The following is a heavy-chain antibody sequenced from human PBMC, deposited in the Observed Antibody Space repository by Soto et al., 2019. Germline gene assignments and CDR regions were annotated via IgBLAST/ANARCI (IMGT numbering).Heavy chain of an antibody. J-gene: IGHJ5*02. V-gene: IGHV4-31*03. Sequence: QVQLQESGPGLVKPSQTLSLTCTVSGGSINTGGYYWGWIRHLPGEGLEWIGHIFYTGTAYYNPSLRSRVTVSIDTSANQFSLHMYSVTAADTAMYYCARSLDDTPETFFNWFDPWGQGILVTVSS. D-gene: IGHD2-15*01. CDR1: GGSINTGGYY. CDR3: ARSLDDTPETFFNWFDP. CDR2: IFYTGTA.